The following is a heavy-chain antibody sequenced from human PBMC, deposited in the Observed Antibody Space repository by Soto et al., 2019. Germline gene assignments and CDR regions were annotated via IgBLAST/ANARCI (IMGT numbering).Heavy chain of an antibody. CDR3: ARGLLYSSSWYSGYYYYGMDV. CDR2: IWYDGSNK. V-gene: IGHV3-33*01. D-gene: IGHD6-13*01. CDR1: GFTFISYG. Sequence: WGSLRLSCAASGFTFISYGIHLGRHSPFKWLEWVAVIWYDGSNKYYADSVKGRFTISRDNSKNTLYLQMNSLRAEDTAVYYCARGLLYSSSWYSGYYYYGMDVWGQGTTVTVSS. J-gene: IGHJ6*02.